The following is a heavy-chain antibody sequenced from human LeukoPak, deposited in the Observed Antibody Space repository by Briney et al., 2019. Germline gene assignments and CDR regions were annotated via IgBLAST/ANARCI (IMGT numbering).Heavy chain of an antibody. V-gene: IGHV4-4*07. D-gene: IGHD1-26*01. CDR2: IYTSGSS. J-gene: IGHJ4*02. CDR1: GGSFSPDY. Sequence: PSETLSLTCTVSGGSFSPDYWSWIRQPAGQGLDLIGRIYTSGSSNYNPSLKSRATMSVDTSKNQISLKLTSVTAADTAVYYCARDRFSGSFSGFDYWGQGALVTVSS. CDR3: ARDRFSGSFSGFDY.